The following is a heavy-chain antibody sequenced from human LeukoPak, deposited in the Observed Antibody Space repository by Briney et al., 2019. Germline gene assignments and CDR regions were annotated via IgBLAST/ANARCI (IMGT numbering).Heavy chain of an antibody. CDR3: ARTLIADYDFWSGSHHFDY. CDR1: GGSISSYY. J-gene: IGHJ4*02. Sequence: PSETLSLTCTVSGGSISSYYWSWIRQPPGKGLEWIGYIYYSGSTNYNPSLKSRVTISVDTSKNQFSLKLSSVTAADTAVYYCARTLIADYDFWSGSHHFDYWGQGTLVTVSS. CDR2: IYYSGST. V-gene: IGHV4-59*01. D-gene: IGHD3-3*01.